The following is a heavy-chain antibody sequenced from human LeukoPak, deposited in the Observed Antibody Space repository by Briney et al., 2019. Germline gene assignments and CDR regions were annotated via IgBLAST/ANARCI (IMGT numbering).Heavy chain of an antibody. Sequence: GGSLRLSCAASGFTFSSYSMNWVRQAPGKGLECVSYISSSSSTIYYADSVKGRFTISRDNAKNSLYLQMNSLRAEDTAVYYCARDRLYYDILTGYYAPYYFDYWGQGTLVTVSS. V-gene: IGHV3-48*04. J-gene: IGHJ4*02. D-gene: IGHD3-9*01. CDR1: GFTFSSYS. CDR3: ARDRLYYDILTGYYAPYYFDY. CDR2: ISSSSSTI.